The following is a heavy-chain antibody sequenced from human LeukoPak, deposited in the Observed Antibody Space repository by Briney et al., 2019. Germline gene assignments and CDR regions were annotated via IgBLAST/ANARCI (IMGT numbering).Heavy chain of an antibody. J-gene: IGHJ4*02. V-gene: IGHV3-15*01. CDR1: GFTFSNAW. D-gene: IGHD3-16*02. CDR3: TTGVMITFGGVIVFDY. CDR2: IKSKTDGGTT. Sequence: GGSLRLSCAASGFTFSNAWMSWVRQAPGKGLEWVGCIKSKTDGGTTDYAAPVKGRFTISRDDSKNTLYLQMNSLKTEDTAVYYCTTGVMITFGGVIVFDYWGQGTLVTVSS.